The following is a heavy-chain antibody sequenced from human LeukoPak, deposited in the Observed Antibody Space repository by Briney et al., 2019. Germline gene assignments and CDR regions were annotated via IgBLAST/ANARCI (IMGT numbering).Heavy chain of an antibody. J-gene: IGHJ4*02. CDR2: IYYSGST. D-gene: IGHD6-13*01. V-gene: IGHV4-59*08. CDR1: GGSISSYY. Sequence: SETLSLTCTVSGGSISSYYWSWIRQPPGKGLEWIGYIYYSGSTNYNPSLKSRVTISVDTSKNQFSLKLSSVTAADTAVYYCASRREAAAGIAPFDYWGQGTLVTFSS. CDR3: ASRREAAAGIAPFDY.